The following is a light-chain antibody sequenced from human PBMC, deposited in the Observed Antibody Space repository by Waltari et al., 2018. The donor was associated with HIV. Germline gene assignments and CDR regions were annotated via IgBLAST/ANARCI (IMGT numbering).Light chain of an antibody. CDR1: QSISGA. J-gene: IGKJ4*01. CDR2: DAS. CDR3: QQGSGWPPAFS. Sequence: EVPLTQSPATLSLSPGESATLSCRASQSISGAVAWYQQKPGQAPRLLIYDASRRYTGIPVRFRGSGSGTDFTLTISSLEPEDFGIYYCQQGSGWPPAFSFGGGTRVDVK. V-gene: IGKV3-11*01.